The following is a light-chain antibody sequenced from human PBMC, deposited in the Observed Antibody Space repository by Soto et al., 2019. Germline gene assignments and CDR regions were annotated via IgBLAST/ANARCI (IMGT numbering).Light chain of an antibody. CDR2: DVS. J-gene: IGLJ1*01. CDR3: CSYAGTYSYV. Sequence: QSALTQPRSVSGSPGQPVVISCTGTSSDVGGYNYVSWYQQYPGKVPKLIIYDVSERPSGVPDRFSGSKSGNTASLTISGLQAEDEADYYCCSYAGTYSYVFGSGTKLTVL. CDR1: SSDVGGYNY. V-gene: IGLV2-11*01.